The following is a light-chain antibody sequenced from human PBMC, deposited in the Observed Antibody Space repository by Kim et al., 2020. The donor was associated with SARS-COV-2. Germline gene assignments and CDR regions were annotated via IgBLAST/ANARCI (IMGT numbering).Light chain of an antibody. V-gene: IGLV2-11*01. CDR2: DVS. J-gene: IGLJ1*01. CDR3: CSYAGSYTNYV. Sequence: QSALTQPRSVSGSPGQSVTISCTGTSSVVGVYNYVSWYQQHPGKAPKLMIYDVSKRPSGVPDRFSGSKSGNTASLTISGLQAEDEADYYCCSYAGSYTNYVFGTGTKVTVL. CDR1: SSVVGVYNY.